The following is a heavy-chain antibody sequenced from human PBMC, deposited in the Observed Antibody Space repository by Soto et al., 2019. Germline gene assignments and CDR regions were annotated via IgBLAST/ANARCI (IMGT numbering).Heavy chain of an antibody. V-gene: IGHV3-30-3*01. CDR2: ISYDGSNK. D-gene: IGHD5-18*01. CDR3: ARGGYSYGYEWWGHFDY. Sequence: QVQLVESGGGVVQPGRSLRLSCAASGFTFSSYAMHWVRQAPGKGLEWVAVISYDGSNKYYADSVKGRFTISRDNSKNXXYLQMNSLRAEDTAVYYCARGGYSYGYEWWGHFDYWGQGTLVTVSS. J-gene: IGHJ4*02. CDR1: GFTFSSYA.